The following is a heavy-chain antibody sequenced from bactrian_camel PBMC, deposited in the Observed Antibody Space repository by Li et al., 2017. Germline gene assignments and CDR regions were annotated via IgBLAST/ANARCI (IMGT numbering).Heavy chain of an antibody. CDR3: AVFSTVGLRCADFGY. D-gene: IGHD6*01. Sequence: HVQLVESGGGPVQAGGSLRLSCKTSGYTAGRYCMGWFRQAPGKEREGVAAIDSDGSTSYADSVEGRFTISKDNAKNTLYLQMNSLKPEDTAMYYCAVFSTVGLRCADFGYWGQGTQVTVS. V-gene: IGHV3S55*01. CDR2: IDSDGST. CDR1: GYTAGRYC. J-gene: IGHJ6*01.